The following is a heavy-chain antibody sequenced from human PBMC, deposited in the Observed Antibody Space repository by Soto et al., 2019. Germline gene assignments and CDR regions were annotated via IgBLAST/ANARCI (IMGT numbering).Heavy chain of an antibody. V-gene: IGHV1-18*04. CDR1: GYTFTSYG. CDR2: INTYNGNT. CDR3: ARYYNRSGYSCCDP. D-gene: IGHD3-22*01. Sequence: DSVKVSCKASGYTFTSYGISWVRQAPGQGLEWMGWINTYNGNTNYAQKFQGRVTMTTDTSTSTAYMELRSLRSDDTAVYYCARYYNRSGYSCCDPWGQGTLVTVSS. J-gene: IGHJ5*02.